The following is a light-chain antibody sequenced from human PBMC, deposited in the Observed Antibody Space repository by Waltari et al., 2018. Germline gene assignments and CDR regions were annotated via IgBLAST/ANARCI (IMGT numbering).Light chain of an antibody. J-gene: IGLJ3*02. V-gene: IGLV2-23*01. CDR2: EGN. CDR3: CSYAGSDTWV. CDR1: RSDVGSHDFNL. Sequence: QSALTQPASVSGSPGPSITISCTGTRSDVGSHDFNLVSWYQQHPGKAPKLMIYEGNKRPSGVSSRFSGSKSGNTASLTISGLQAEDEADYYCCSYAGSDTWVFGGGTKLTVL.